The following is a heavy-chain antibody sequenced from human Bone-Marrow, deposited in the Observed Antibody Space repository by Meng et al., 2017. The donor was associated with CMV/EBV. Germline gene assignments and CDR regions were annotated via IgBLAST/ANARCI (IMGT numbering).Heavy chain of an antibody. CDR2: IYYSGST. CDR3: ASYRRSTSLNWFDP. V-gene: IGHV4-39*01. D-gene: IGHD2-2*01. CDR1: GGSISSSSYY. Sequence: SETLSLTCTVSGGSISSSSYYWGWIRQPPGKGLEWIGSIYYSGSTYYNPSLKSRVTISVDTSKNQFSLKLSSVTAADTAVYYCASYRRSTSLNWFDPWGQGTLVTVSS. J-gene: IGHJ5*02.